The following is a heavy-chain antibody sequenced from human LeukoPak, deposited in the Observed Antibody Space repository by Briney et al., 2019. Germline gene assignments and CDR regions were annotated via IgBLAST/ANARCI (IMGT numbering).Heavy chain of an antibody. V-gene: IGHV4-61*01. Sequence: SETLSLTCTVSGGSVSSGSYYWSWIRQPPGRGLEWIAYIHYSGSAAYNPSLKSRVTISRDMSTNQFSLKMTSVTAADTAVYYCARVARWLQPESDFDYWGQGTLVTVSS. CDR3: ARVARWLQPESDFDY. J-gene: IGHJ4*02. CDR1: GGSVSSGSYY. CDR2: IHYSGSA. D-gene: IGHD5-24*01.